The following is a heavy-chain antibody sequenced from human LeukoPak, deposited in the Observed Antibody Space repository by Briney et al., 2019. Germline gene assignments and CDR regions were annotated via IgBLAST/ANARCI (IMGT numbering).Heavy chain of an antibody. V-gene: IGHV3-7*01. J-gene: IGHJ6*03. CDR3: ARETELWFGDNYMDV. Sequence: GGSLRLSCAASGFTFSNYVMTWARQAPGKGLEWVANIKQDGSEKYYVDSVKGRFTISRDNAKNSLYLQMNSLRAEDTAVYYCARETELWFGDNYMDVWGKGTTVTVSS. CDR2: IKQDGSEK. D-gene: IGHD3-10*01. CDR1: GFTFSNYV.